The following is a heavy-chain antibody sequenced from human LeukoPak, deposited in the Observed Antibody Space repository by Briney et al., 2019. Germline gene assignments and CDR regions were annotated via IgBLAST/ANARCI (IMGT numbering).Heavy chain of an antibody. CDR3: ARVGGNYPIN. V-gene: IGHV1-46*01. CDR2: INPSGGST. J-gene: IGHJ4*02. D-gene: IGHD1-26*01. Sequence: ASVKVSCKAYGYTFTSNDMLWVRQAPGQGLEWMGIINPSGGSTSYAQKFQGRVTMTRDTSTSTVYMELSSLRSEDTAVYYCARVGGNYPINWGQGSLVTVSS. CDR1: GYTFTSND.